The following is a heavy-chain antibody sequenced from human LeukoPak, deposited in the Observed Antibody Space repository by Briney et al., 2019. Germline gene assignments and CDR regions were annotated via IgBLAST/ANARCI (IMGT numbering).Heavy chain of an antibody. CDR3: ARPKFKYSSSWYGDY. CDR2: INWNGGRT. D-gene: IGHD6-13*01. Sequence: GGSLRLSCAASGFTFDDYGMSWVRQAPGKGLEWVSGINWNGGRTGYADSVKGRFTISRDNAKNSLYLQMNSLRAEDTALYYCARPKFKYSSSWYGDYWGQGTLVTVSS. V-gene: IGHV3-20*04. CDR1: GFTFDDYG. J-gene: IGHJ4*02.